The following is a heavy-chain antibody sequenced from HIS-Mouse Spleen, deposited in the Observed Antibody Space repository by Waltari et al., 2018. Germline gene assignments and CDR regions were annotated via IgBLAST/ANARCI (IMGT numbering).Heavy chain of an antibody. V-gene: IGHV1-2*02. J-gene: IGHJ3*02. CDR2: INPKRGGT. CDR1: GYTFTGYY. D-gene: IGHD1-26*01. Sequence: QVQLVQSGAEVKKPGASVKVSCKASGYTFTGYYMHWVRQAPGQGLEWVGWINPKRGGTNCAQTFQGRVTMTRDTSISTAYMELSRLRSDDTAVYYCARDLGAPDAFDIWGQGTMVTVSS. CDR3: ARDLGAPDAFDI.